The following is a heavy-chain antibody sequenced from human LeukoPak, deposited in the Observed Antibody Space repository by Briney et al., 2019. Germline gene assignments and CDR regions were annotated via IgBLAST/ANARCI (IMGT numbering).Heavy chain of an antibody. J-gene: IGHJ4*02. CDR2: IHKSGSP. Sequence: PSETLSLTCTVSGGSISNYYWIGIRQPARKGLEGIGRIHKSGSPDYSPSLKSRVTMSVATSKTKYSLKLTSVPAADTAVYFCARPTIFEYYFAYWGQGIRVTVSS. V-gene: IGHV4-4*07. D-gene: IGHD3-9*01. CDR1: GGSISNYY. CDR3: ARPTIFEYYFAY.